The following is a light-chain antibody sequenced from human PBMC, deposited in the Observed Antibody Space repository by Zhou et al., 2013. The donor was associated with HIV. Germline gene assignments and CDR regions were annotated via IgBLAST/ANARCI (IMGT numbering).Light chain of an antibody. Sequence: DIQMTQSPSSLSASVGDRVTITCRASQSISSDLNWYQQKPGKAPKLLIFAASSLARGVPSRFSGSASGTEFALTISSLQPDDIATYYCQQYNSYPVTFGGGTKVEI. V-gene: IGKV1-39*01. J-gene: IGKJ4*01. CDR3: QQYNSYPVT. CDR2: AAS. CDR1: QSISSD.